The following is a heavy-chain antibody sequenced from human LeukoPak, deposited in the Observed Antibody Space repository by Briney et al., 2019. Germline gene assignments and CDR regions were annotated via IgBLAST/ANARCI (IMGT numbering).Heavy chain of an antibody. J-gene: IGHJ3*02. D-gene: IGHD1-14*01. V-gene: IGHV3-21*01. Sequence: PGGSLRLSCAASGFTFSSYSMNWVRRAPGKGLEWVSSISSSSSYIYYADSVKGRFTISRDNAKNSLYLQMNSLRAEDTAVYYCARVITKAAYDAFDIWGQGTMVTVSS. CDR3: ARVITKAAYDAFDI. CDR2: ISSSSSYI. CDR1: GFTFSSYS.